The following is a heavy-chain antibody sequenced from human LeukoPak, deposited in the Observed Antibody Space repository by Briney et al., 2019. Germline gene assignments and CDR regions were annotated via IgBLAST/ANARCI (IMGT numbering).Heavy chain of an antibody. V-gene: IGHV3-48*01. CDR1: GFTFSSYS. CDR2: ISSSSSTI. D-gene: IGHD2-2*01. CDR3: AKERGGWSSTSPPNYFDY. Sequence: GGSLRLSCAASGFTFSSYSMNWVRQAPGKGLEWVSYISSSSSTIYYADSVKGRFTISRDNAKNSLYLQMNSLRAEDTAVYYCAKERGGWSSTSPPNYFDYWGQGTLVTVSS. J-gene: IGHJ4*02.